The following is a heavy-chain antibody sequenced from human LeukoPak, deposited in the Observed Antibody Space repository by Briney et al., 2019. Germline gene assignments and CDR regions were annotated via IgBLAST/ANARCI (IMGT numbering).Heavy chain of an antibody. J-gene: IGHJ4*02. D-gene: IGHD3-10*01. V-gene: IGHV4-30-2*01. CDR1: GGSISSGGYS. Sequence: SQTLSLTCAVSGGSISSGGYSWSWIRQPPGKGLEGIGYIYHSGSTYYNPSLKSRVTISVDRSRIQFDLKLGSVTAAYTAVYYCARVRGSGYYFDYWGQGTLVTVSS. CDR2: IYHSGST. CDR3: ARVRGSGYYFDY.